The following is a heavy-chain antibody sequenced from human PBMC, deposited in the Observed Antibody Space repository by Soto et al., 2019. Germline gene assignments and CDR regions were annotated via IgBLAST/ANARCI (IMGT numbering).Heavy chain of an antibody. CDR3: ATPLGADYSLRLTGYGMDV. V-gene: IGHV4-39*01. CDR2: MYYSGST. D-gene: IGHD4-4*01. Sequence: QLQLQESGPGLVKPWETLSLTCTVSGGSISSKNYYWAWIRQPPGKGLEWIASMYYSGSTYYNASLKSRVTTSVDTSKTQFSLKLRFVTAADTAVYYCATPLGADYSLRLTGYGMDVWGQGTTVTVSS. CDR1: GGSISSKNYY. J-gene: IGHJ6*02.